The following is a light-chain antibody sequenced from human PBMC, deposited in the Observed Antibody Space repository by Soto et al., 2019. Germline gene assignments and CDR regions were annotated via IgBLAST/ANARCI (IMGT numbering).Light chain of an antibody. Sequence: DVVMTQTPLALSVAPGQPASIYCKSSRSLLHITGETFLFWHLQKPGQSPQLLIYEVSTRVSGVPDRFSGSGSGTDFTLEISRVATDDVGIYYCMQSTQLPPTFGQGTRLGIE. J-gene: IGKJ5*01. CDR1: RSLLHITGETF. CDR3: MQSTQLPPT. CDR2: EVS. V-gene: IGKV2D-29*02.